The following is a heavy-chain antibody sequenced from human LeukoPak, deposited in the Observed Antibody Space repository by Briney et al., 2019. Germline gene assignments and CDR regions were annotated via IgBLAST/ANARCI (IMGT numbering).Heavy chain of an antibody. J-gene: IGHJ4*02. V-gene: IGHV3-30*02. CDR3: ARALVVVVAATLDFDY. CDR1: GFTFSSYG. D-gene: IGHD2-15*01. CDR2: IRYDGSNK. Sequence: GGSLRLSCAASGFTFSSYGMHWVRQAPGKGLEWVAFIRYDGSNKYYADSVKGRFTISRDNSKNTLYLQMNSLRAEDTAVYYCARALVVVVAATLDFDYWGQGTLVTVSS.